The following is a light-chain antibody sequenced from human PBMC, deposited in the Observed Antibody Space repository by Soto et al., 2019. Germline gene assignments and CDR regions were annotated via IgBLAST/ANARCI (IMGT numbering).Light chain of an antibody. CDR1: QGINSW. CDR3: QQYNNWPGT. J-gene: IGKJ1*01. Sequence: DIQMTQSPSSVSASVGDRVTMTCRASQGINSWLAWYQQKPGKAPKLLIYAASNLQSGVPSRFSGSGSGTDLTLTISSLQPEDFAVYYCQQYNNWPGTCGQGTKVDI. CDR2: AAS. V-gene: IGKV1-12*01.